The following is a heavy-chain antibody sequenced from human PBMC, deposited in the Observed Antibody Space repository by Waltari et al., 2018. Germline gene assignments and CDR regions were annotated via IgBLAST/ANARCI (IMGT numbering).Heavy chain of an antibody. Sequence: EVQLVQSGGGLIQPGGSLRLSCAASGFTVSSDYMSWVRQAPGKGLEWVSIIYAGGDTYYADSVKGRFTISRDISRNTLYLQMDSLRADDTAMYYCAGSKRPYYFDYWGQGNLVTVSS. CDR2: IYAGGDT. CDR3: AGSKRPYYFDY. CDR1: GFTVSSDY. V-gene: IGHV3-53*01. J-gene: IGHJ4*02. D-gene: IGHD6-6*01.